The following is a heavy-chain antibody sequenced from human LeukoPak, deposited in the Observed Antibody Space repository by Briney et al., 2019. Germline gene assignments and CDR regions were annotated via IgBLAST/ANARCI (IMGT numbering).Heavy chain of an antibody. CDR1: GGSISSYY. D-gene: IGHD3-22*01. J-gene: IGHJ4*02. V-gene: IGHV4-59*08. CDR3: ARQTYYYDSSGYYERFDY. Sequence: PSETLSLTCTVSGGSISSYYWSWIRQPPGKGLEWIGYIYYSGSTNYNPSLKSRVTISVDTSKNQFSLKLSSVTAADTAVYYCARQTYYYDSSGYYERFDYWGQGTLDTVSS. CDR2: IYYSGST.